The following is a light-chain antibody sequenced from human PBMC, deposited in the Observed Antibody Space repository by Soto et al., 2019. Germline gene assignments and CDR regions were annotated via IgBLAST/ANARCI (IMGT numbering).Light chain of an antibody. CDR3: ASYTNTNTLV. CDR2: EVS. J-gene: IGLJ2*01. CDR1: NSDIGSYKY. V-gene: IGLV2-14*01. Sequence: QSALTQPASVSGSPGQSLTISCTGTNSDIGSYKYVSWYQQHPGKAPQLMIYEVSIRPSGVSHRFSGSKSGNTASLTISALQPEDEADHYCASYTNTNTLVFGGGTKLTVL.